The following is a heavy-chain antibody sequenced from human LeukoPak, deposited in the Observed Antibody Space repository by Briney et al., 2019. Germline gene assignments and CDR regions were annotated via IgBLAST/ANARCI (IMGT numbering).Heavy chain of an antibody. CDR1: GFTFSSYT. CDR2: ISPSGSST. D-gene: IGHD3-10*01. J-gene: IGHJ4*02. Sequence: PGGSLRLSCTGSGFTFSSYTMNWVRQAPGQGPEWVSSISPSGSSTWNADSVRGRFSISRDNGKSSVYLQMNSLRAEDTAVYYCAKGVAEYGSGSYFDYWGQGTLVTVSS. V-gene: IGHV3-21*04. CDR3: AKGVAEYGSGSYFDY.